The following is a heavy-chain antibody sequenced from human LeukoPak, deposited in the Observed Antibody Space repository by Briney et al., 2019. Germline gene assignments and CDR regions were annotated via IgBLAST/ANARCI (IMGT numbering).Heavy chain of an antibody. Sequence: SETLPLTCTVSGGSISSSSYYWGWIRQPPGKGLEWIGSIYYSGSTYYNPSLKSRVTISVDTSKNQFSLKLSSVTAADTAVYYCARGSSGWYRWYFDLWGRGTLVTVSS. CDR1: GGSISSSSYY. CDR3: ARGSSGWYRWYFDL. V-gene: IGHV4-39*07. J-gene: IGHJ2*01. D-gene: IGHD6-19*01. CDR2: IYYSGST.